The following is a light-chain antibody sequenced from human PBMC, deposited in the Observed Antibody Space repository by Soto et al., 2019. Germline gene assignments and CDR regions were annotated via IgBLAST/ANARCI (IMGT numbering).Light chain of an antibody. V-gene: IGKV3-20*01. CDR2: GAS. Sequence: EIVLTQSPGTLSLSPGERATLSCRASQSVSSSYLAWYQQKPGQAPRLLIYGASSRATGIPDRFSGSGSGTDFTLAIRGLEPEDFAVYYCQQYCSSPPYTFGQGTKLEIK. J-gene: IGKJ2*01. CDR3: QQYCSSPPYT. CDR1: QSVSSSY.